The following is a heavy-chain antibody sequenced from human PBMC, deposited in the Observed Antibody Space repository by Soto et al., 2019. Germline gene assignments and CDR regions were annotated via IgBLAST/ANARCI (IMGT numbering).Heavy chain of an antibody. CDR3: ARDWGWGCGGDCYSDY. D-gene: IGHD2-21*02. V-gene: IGHV3-7*01. J-gene: IGHJ4*02. CDR2: IKQDGSEK. Sequence: EVQLVESGGGLVQPGGSLRLSCAASGFTFSSYWMSWVRQAPGKGLEWVANIKQDGSEKYYVDSVKGRFTISRDNAKNSLYLQMNSLRAEDTAVYYCARDWGWGCGGDCYSDYWGQGTLVTVSS. CDR1: GFTFSSYW.